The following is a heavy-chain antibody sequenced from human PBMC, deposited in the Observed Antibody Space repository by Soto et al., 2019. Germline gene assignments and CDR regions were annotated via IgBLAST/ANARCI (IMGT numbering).Heavy chain of an antibody. J-gene: IGHJ4*02. Sequence: PGGSLRLSCAASGFTFSSFAMSWVRQAPGEGLEWVSAVSRSGDNTYYADSVKGRFAISRDNSKNSLYLQMNSLRAEDTAVYYCAKDFGHYNILSGYPTFGDWGQGTLVTVSS. V-gene: IGHV3-23*01. CDR3: AKDFGHYNILSGYPTFGD. CDR2: VSRSGDNT. CDR1: GFTFSSFA. D-gene: IGHD3-9*01.